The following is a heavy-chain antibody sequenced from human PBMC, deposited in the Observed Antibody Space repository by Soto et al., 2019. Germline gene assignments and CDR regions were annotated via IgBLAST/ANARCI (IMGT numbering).Heavy chain of an antibody. CDR2: ISYDGSNK. CDR1: GFTFSSYA. D-gene: IGHD5-18*01. Sequence: GGSLRLSCAASGFTFSSYAMHWVRQAPGKGLEWVAVISYDGSNKYYAVSVKGRFTISRDNSKNTLYLQMNSLRAEDTAVYYCARDRRGYSYGGYYYYYGMDVWGQGTTVTVSS. CDR3: ARDRRGYSYGGYYYYYGMDV. V-gene: IGHV3-30-3*01. J-gene: IGHJ6*02.